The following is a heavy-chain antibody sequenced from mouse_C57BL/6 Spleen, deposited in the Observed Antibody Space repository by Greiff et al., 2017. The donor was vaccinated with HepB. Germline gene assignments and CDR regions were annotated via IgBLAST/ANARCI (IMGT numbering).Heavy chain of an antibody. D-gene: IGHD4-1*01. CDR1: GYTFTSYW. V-gene: IGHV1-64*01. CDR2: IHPNSGST. CDR3: AKNWDPAWFAY. J-gene: IGHJ3*01. Sequence: QVQLQQPGAELVKPGASMKLSCKASGYTFTSYWMHWVKQRPGQGLEWIGMIHPNSGSTNYNEKFKSKATLTVDKSSSTAYMQLSSLTSEDSAVYYCAKNWDPAWFAYWGQGTLVTVSA.